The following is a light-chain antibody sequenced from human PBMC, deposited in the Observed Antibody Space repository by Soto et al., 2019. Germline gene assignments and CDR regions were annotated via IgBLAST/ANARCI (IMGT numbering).Light chain of an antibody. V-gene: IGLV2-14*01. CDR1: SSDVGGYNY. CDR2: DVS. Sequence: LTQYASVSASPGKSVTISCTGTSSDVGGYNYVSWYQQHPGKAPKLMIYDVSNRPSGVSNRFSGSKSGNTASLTISGLQAEDEADYYCSSYTSSSAYVFGTGTKVTVL. J-gene: IGLJ1*01. CDR3: SSYTSSSAYV.